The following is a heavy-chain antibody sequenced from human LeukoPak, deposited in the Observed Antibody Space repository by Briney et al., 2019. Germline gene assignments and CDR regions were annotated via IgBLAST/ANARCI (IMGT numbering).Heavy chain of an antibody. CDR1: GFTFTNYG. Sequence: GGSLRLSCAASGFTFTNYGMNWVRQAPGKGLEWVSYISSSGSTIYYADSVKGRFTISRDNAKNSLYLQMNSLRAEDTAVYYCARQNSEGRILAWELRARGAFDIWGQGTMVTVSS. V-gene: IGHV3-48*04. CDR3: ARQNSEGRILAWELRARGAFDI. D-gene: IGHD1-26*01. CDR2: ISSSGSTI. J-gene: IGHJ3*02.